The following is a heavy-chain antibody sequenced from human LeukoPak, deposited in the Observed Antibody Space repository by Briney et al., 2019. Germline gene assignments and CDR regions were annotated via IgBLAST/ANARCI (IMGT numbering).Heavy chain of an antibody. CDR2: INHSGST. D-gene: IGHD1-26*01. Sequence: SETLSLTCAVYGGSFSGYYWSWIRQPPGKGLEWIGEINHSGSTNYNPSLKSRVTISVDTSKNQFSLKLSSVTAADTAVYYCARHISGSYYPGAFDIWGQGTMVTVSS. CDR3: ARHISGSYYPGAFDI. V-gene: IGHV4-34*01. CDR1: GGSFSGYY. J-gene: IGHJ3*02.